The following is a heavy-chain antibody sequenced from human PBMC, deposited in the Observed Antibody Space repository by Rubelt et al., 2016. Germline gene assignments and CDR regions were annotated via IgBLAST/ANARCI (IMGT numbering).Heavy chain of an antibody. V-gene: IGHV3-21*01. D-gene: IGHD1-1*01. CDR1: GFTFSSYS. J-gene: IGHJ4*02. CDR2: ISSSSSYI. Sequence: EVQLVESGGGLVQPGGSLRLSCAASGFTFSSYSMNWVRQAPGKGLEWVSSISSSSSYIYYADSVKGRFTISRDNAKNSLYLQMNSLRAEDTAVYYCARTGTHISDYWGQGTLVTVSS. CDR3: ARTGTHISDY.